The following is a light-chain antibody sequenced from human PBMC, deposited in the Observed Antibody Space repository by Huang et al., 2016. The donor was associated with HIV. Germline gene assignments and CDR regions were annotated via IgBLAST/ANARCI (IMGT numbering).Light chain of an antibody. CDR3: QQYDNLLT. CDR1: QDISNY. CDR2: DAS. Sequence: DIQMTQSPSSLSASVGDRVTITCQASQDISNYLNWYQQKPGKAPKLLIYDASNLETGVPSRFSGSGSGTDFTSTISSLQPEDIATYYCQQYDNLLTFGPGTKVDIK. V-gene: IGKV1-33*01. J-gene: IGKJ3*01.